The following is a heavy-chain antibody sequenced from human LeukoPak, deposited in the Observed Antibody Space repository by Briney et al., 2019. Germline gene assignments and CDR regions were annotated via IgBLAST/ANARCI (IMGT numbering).Heavy chain of an antibody. J-gene: IGHJ4*02. Sequence: PSETLSLTCNVSGGSISSSSYYWGWIRQPPGKGLEWIGSIYYSGSTYYNPSLKSRVTISVDTSKNQFSLKLSSVTAADTAVYYCARQDDSSGFDYWGQGTLVTVSS. CDR3: ARQDDSSGFDY. V-gene: IGHV4-39*01. D-gene: IGHD3-22*01. CDR1: GGSISSSSYY. CDR2: IYYSGST.